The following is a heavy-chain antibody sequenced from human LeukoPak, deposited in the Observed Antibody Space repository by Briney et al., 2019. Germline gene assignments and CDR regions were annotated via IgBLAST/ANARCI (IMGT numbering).Heavy chain of an antibody. CDR1: GFTFSSYG. Sequence: PGRSLRLSCAASGFTFSSYGMHWVRQAPGKGLEWVAVISYDGSNKYYADSVKGRFTISRDNSKNTLYLQMNSLRAEDTAVYYCARGNSYYYDTDAFDIWGQGTMVTVSS. D-gene: IGHD3-22*01. CDR2: ISYDGSNK. CDR3: ARGNSYYYDTDAFDI. J-gene: IGHJ3*02. V-gene: IGHV3-30*03.